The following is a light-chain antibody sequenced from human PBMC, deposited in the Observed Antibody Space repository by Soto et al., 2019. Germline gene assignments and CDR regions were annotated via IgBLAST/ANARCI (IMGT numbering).Light chain of an antibody. J-gene: IGLJ2*01. CDR3: SSYAGSNNFEV. CDR2: EVS. Sequence: QSALTQPPSASGSPGQSVTISCTGTSSDVGGYNYVSWYQQHPGKAPKLMIYEVSKRPSGVPDRFSGSKSGNTASLTVSGLQAEDEADYYCSSYAGSNNFEVFGGGTKLPVL. CDR1: SSDVGGYNY. V-gene: IGLV2-8*01.